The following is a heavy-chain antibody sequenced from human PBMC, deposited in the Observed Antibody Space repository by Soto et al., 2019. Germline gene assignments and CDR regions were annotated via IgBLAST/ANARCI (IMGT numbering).Heavy chain of an antibody. V-gene: IGHV3-15*07. J-gene: IGHJ2*01. D-gene: IGHD2-15*01. CDR2: IKSKTDGGTT. CDR1: SVSNAW. CDR3: TTLLVVVAARYFDL. Sequence: SVSNAWMNWVRQAPGKGLEWVGRIKSKTDGGTTDYAAPVKGRFTISRDDSKNTLYLQMNSLKTEDTAVYCCTTLLVVVAARYFDLWGRGTLVTVSS.